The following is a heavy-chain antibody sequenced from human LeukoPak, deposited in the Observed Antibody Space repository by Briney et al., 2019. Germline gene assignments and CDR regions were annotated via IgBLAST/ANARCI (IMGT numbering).Heavy chain of an antibody. V-gene: IGHV4-4*07. D-gene: IGHD2-8*01. CDR2: ISTGGST. CDR3: ARTIGLMVYAGMLEWFNP. J-gene: IGHJ5*02. CDR1: GGSISNYY. Sequence: SETLSLTCTVSGGSISNYYWSWIRQPAGKGLEWIGRISTGGSTNYNSSLKSRVTMSVDTSKNQFSLKLSSVTAADTAVYYCARTIGLMVYAGMLEWFNPWGQGTLVTVSS.